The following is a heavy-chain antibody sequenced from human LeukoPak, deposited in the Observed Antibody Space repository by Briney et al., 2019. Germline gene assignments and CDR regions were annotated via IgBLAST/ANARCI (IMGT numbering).Heavy chain of an antibody. V-gene: IGHV1-69*13. CDR3: ARDQVSEGYFDY. D-gene: IGHD6-6*01. CDR1: GGTFSSYA. Sequence: GASVKVSCKASGGTFSSYAISWVRQAPGQGLEWMGGIIPTFGTANYAQKFQGRVTITADESTSTAYMELSSLRSEDTAVYYCARDQVSEGYFDYWGQGTLVTVSS. J-gene: IGHJ4*02. CDR2: IIPTFGTA.